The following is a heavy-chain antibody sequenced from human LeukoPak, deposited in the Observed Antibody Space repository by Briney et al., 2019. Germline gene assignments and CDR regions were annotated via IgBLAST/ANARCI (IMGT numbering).Heavy chain of an antibody. D-gene: IGHD1-26*01. J-gene: IGHJ4*02. CDR2: ISYDGSEK. V-gene: IGHV3-30*03. CDR3: ARGQAGATPR. CDR1: GFAFSTYG. Sequence: PGGSLRLSCAASGFAFSTYGMHWVRQAPGKGLEWVAVISYDGSEKYYVDSVRGRFTISRDNAKNSLYLQMNSLRAEDTAVYYCARGQAGATPRWGQGTLVTVSS.